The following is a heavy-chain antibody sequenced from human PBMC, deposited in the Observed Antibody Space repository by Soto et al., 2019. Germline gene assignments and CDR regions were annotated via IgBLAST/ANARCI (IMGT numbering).Heavy chain of an antibody. Sequence: GGSLRLSCAASGFTFSSYWMSWVRQAPGKGLEWVANIKQDGSEKNYVDSVKGRFTISRDNAKNSLYVEMDSLRAEDTAVYYCATDGTLGHCRGGICHDRYFDNWGQGTLVTVSS. CDR1: GFTFSSYW. D-gene: IGHD2-15*01. J-gene: IGHJ4*02. CDR2: IKQDGSEK. CDR3: ATDGTLGHCRGGICHDRYFDN. V-gene: IGHV3-7*01.